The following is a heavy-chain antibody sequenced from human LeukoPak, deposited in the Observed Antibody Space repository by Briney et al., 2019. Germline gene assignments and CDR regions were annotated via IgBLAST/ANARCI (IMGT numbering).Heavy chain of an antibody. J-gene: IGHJ4*02. V-gene: IGHV3-23*01. Sequence: GGSLRLSCAASGFIFRSYDMSWVRQAPGKGLEWVSVISRNGDTTVYADSVRGRFIISRDDSESTLHLQMNSLRGEDTAVYYCAKPYYTYSGPYDFWGQGTLVTVSS. CDR2: ISRNGDTT. D-gene: IGHD3-3*01. CDR1: GFIFRSYD. CDR3: AKPYYTYSGPYDF.